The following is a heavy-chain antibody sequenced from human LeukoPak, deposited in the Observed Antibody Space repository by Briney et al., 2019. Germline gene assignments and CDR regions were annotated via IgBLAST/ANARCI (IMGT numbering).Heavy chain of an antibody. V-gene: IGHV4-59*01. Sequence: SETLSLTCTVSGGSISSYYWSWIRQPPGKGLEWIGYIYYSGSTNYNPSLKSRVTISVDTSKNQFSLKLSSVTAADTAVYYCARAGIHGSGSFSAPPLFDYWGQGTLVTVSS. CDR1: GGSISSYY. D-gene: IGHD3-10*01. CDR3: ARAGIHGSGSFSAPPLFDY. CDR2: IYYSGST. J-gene: IGHJ4*02.